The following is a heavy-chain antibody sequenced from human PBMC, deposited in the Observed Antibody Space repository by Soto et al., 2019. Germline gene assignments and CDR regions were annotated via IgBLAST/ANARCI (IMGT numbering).Heavy chain of an antibody. Sequence: QVQLVQSGAEVKKPGSSVKVSCKASGGTFSYYAISWVRHAPEQGLEWMGGIIPIFGTTNYAQKCQGRVTISGDDSTTTAYMELSGMSSEDTAIYYGATTRKGEIHSSSAYYYYHAMDVWGKGTTVTVSS. CDR2: IIPIFGTT. CDR1: GGTFSYYA. CDR3: ATTRKGEIHSSSAYYYYHAMDV. D-gene: IGHD6-6*01. J-gene: IGHJ6*04. V-gene: IGHV1-69*01.